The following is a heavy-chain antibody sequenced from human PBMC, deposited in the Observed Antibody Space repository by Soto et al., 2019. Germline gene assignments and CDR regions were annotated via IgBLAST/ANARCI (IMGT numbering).Heavy chain of an antibody. Sequence: QVQLQESGPGLVKPSETLSLTCTVSGGSISSYYWSWIRQPPGKGLEWIGYIYYSGSTNYNPSLRSRVPLSXDXSNNQSSLKLSSVTAAGTAVYSCARHPTVTEYYFDYWGQGTLVTVSS. D-gene: IGHD4-17*01. J-gene: IGHJ4*02. CDR2: IYYSGST. V-gene: IGHV4-59*08. CDR3: ARHPTVTEYYFDY. CDR1: GGSISSYY.